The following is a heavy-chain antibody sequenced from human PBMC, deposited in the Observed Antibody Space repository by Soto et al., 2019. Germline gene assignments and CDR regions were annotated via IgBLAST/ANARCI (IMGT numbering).Heavy chain of an antibody. CDR2: TYYRSKWHT. D-gene: IGHD3-16*01. J-gene: IGHJ5*02. CDR3: ARGRHTSYFDP. Sequence: SQTLSLTCVISGDSVSSNNEAWNWIRQSPSRGLEWLGRTYYRSKWHTAFAVSVKGRLTITPDPSENQFSLQLTSVTPEATAVYYCARGRHTSYFDPWGQGILVTVSS. CDR1: GDSVSSNNEA. V-gene: IGHV6-1*01.